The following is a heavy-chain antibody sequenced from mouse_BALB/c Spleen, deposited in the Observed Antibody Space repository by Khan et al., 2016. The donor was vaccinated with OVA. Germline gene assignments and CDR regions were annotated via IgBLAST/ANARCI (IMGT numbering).Heavy chain of an antibody. CDR1: GYTFTSYL. CDR2: FYPGNSDT. CDR3: ARGGYSSFAY. Sequence: VQLKESGTVLARPGASVKMSCKASGYTFTSYLIHWVKQRPGQGLVWIVDFYPGNSDTTYNPKFKVKAKLTAGTSANTVFLELSCLTNEDTAVYYCARGGYSSFAYWGQGTMVTVSA. D-gene: IGHD1-3*01. J-gene: IGHJ3*01. V-gene: IGHV1-5*01.